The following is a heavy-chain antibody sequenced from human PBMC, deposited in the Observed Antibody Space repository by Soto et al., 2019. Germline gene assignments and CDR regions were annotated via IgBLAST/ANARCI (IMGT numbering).Heavy chain of an antibody. CDR3: ARFGTYYDSSGFAY. CDR1: GFTFSHNW. D-gene: IGHD3-22*01. V-gene: IGHV3-74*03. CDR2: IDSSGTST. Sequence: GGSLRLSCAASGFTFSHNWMHWVRQAPGKGLERVSRIDSSGTSTSYADSVKGRFTISRDNAKNTLYLQMNSLRVEDTAVYYCARFGTYYDSSGFAYWGQGTLVTVSS. J-gene: IGHJ4*02.